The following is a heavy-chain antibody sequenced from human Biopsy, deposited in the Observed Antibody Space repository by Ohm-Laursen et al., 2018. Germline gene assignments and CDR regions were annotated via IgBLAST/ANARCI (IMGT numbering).Heavy chain of an antibody. CDR2: IYYSGST. CDR3: ARATNSTGWPYYYFYGMDV. J-gene: IGHJ6*02. V-gene: IGHV4-59*07. CDR1: GGSISSDY. Sequence: SHTLSLTCRVSGGSISSDYWSWIRQTPGKGLEWIGYIYYSGSTNYNPSLKSRVTISVDTSKNQFSLRLNSVTAADTAVYYCARATNSTGWPYYYFYGMDVWGQGTTVTVSS. D-gene: IGHD2/OR15-2a*01.